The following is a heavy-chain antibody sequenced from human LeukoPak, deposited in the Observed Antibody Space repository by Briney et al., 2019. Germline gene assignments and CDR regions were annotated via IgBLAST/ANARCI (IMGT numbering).Heavy chain of an antibody. J-gene: IGHJ6*02. CDR1: GYIFTSYW. D-gene: IGHD1-7*01. CDR3: AATTKSPGYYYYYGMDV. CDR2: IYPGDSDT. Sequence: GESLQISCKGSGYIFTSYWIGWVRQMPGKGLEWMGIIYPGDSDTRYSPSFQGQVTISADKSISTAYLQWSSLKASDTAMYYCAATTKSPGYYYYYGMDVWGQGTTVTVSS. V-gene: IGHV5-51*01.